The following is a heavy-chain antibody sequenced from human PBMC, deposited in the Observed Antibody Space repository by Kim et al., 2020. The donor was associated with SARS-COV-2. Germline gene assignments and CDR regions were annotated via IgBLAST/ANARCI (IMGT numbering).Heavy chain of an antibody. D-gene: IGHD6-13*01. J-gene: IGHJ6*02. CDR2: ISYDGSNK. V-gene: IGHV3-30*03. CDR1: GFTFSSYG. Sequence: GGSLRLSCAASGFTFSSYGMHWVRQAPGKGLEWVAVISYDGSNKYYADSVKGRFTISRDNSKNTLYLQMNSLRAEDTAVYYCATSGDSSSWYGVHYGMDVWGQGTTVTVSS. CDR3: ATSGDSSSWYGVHYGMDV.